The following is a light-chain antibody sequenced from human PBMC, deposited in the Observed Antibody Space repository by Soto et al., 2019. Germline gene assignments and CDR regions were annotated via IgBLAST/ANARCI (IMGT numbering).Light chain of an antibody. J-gene: IGLJ1*01. CDR1: SSDFGGYNY. CDR2: DVS. Sequence: QSVLTQPRSVSGSPGQSVTISCTGTSSDFGGYNYVSWYQQHPGKAPKLMIYDVSKRPSGVPDRFSGSKSGNTASLTISGLQAEDEADYYCCSYAGSSRVFGTGTKVTVL. CDR3: CSYAGSSRV. V-gene: IGLV2-11*01.